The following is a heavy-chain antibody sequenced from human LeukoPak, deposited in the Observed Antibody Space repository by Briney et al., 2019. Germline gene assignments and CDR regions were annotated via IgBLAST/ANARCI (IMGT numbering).Heavy chain of an antibody. CDR2: ISGSGGST. CDR3: AIAAAATFGAFDI. V-gene: IGHV3-23*01. D-gene: IGHD6-13*01. CDR1: GFTYGSFW. J-gene: IGHJ3*02. Sequence: GGPLRLSCAASGFTYGSFWMHWVRQAPGKGLVWVSAISGSGGSTYYADPVKGRFTISRDNSKNPLYLQMNSLRAEDTAVYYCAIAAAATFGAFDIWGQGTMVTVSS.